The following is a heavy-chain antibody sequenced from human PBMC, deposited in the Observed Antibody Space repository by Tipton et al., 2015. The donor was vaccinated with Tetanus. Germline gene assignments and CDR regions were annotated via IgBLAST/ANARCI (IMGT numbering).Heavy chain of an antibody. Sequence: TLSLTCTVSGASVSGGTDYWTWIRQSPGKGLEWIGDIYYSGSTYYNPSLKSRVSISVDTSKHQFSLKLNSVTATDTAVYYCARDQARGARGWNYFDYWGQGTLVTVSS. CDR3: ARDQARGARGWNYFDY. CDR2: IYYSGST. CDR1: GASVSGGTDY. V-gene: IGHV4-31*03. D-gene: IGHD1-26*01. J-gene: IGHJ4*02.